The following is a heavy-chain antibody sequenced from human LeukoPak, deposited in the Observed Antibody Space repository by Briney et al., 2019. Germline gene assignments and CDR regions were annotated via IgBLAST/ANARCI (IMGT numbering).Heavy chain of an antibody. CDR1: GGSISSSSYY. Sequence: SETLSLTCTVSGGSISSSSYYWGWIRQPPGKGLEWIGSIYYSGSTYYNPSLKSRVTISVDTSKNQFSLNLSSLTAADTAVYYCARAGGYNYLYYFDYWGQGVLVTVSS. J-gene: IGHJ4*02. CDR2: IYYSGST. D-gene: IGHD5-24*01. V-gene: IGHV4-39*07. CDR3: ARAGGYNYLYYFDY.